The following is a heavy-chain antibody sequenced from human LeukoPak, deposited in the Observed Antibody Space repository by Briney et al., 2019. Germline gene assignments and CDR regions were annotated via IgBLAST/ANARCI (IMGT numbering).Heavy chain of an antibody. D-gene: IGHD6-19*01. CDR1: GFTFSSYA. J-gene: IGHJ5*02. V-gene: IGHV3-23*01. CDR2: ISGSGGST. CDR3: AKGLSGWSPFDP. Sequence: HPGGSLRLSSAASGFTFSSYAMSWVRQAPGEGLEWVSAISGSGGSTYYADSVKGRFTISRDNSKNTLYLQMNSLRAEDAAVYYCAKGLSGWSPFDPWGQATLVTVSS.